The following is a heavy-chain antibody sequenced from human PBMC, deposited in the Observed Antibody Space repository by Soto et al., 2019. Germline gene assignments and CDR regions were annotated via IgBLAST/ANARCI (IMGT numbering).Heavy chain of an antibody. V-gene: IGHV3-53*01. CDR1: GFTVSSNY. Sequence: PGGSLRLSCAASGFTVSSNYMSWVRQAPGKGLEWVSVIYSGGSTYDADSVKGRVTISRDNSKNMLYLQMNSLRAEDTAVYYCAREDRNYDYYAVDVWGQGTTVTVSS. J-gene: IGHJ6*02. CDR2: IYSGGST. CDR3: AREDRNYDYYAVDV.